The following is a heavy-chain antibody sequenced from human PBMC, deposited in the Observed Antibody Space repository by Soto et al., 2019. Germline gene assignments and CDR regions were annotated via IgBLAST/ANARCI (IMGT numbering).Heavy chain of an antibody. CDR2: ISYDGSNK. Sequence: GSLRLSCAASGFTFSSYGMHWVRQAPGKGLEWVAVISYDGSNKYYADSVKGRFTISRDNSKNTLYLQMNSLRAEDTAVYYCAKVLRFLEWPHYYGMDVWGQGTTVTVSS. J-gene: IGHJ6*02. CDR3: AKVLRFLEWPHYYGMDV. CDR1: GFTFSSYG. V-gene: IGHV3-30*18. D-gene: IGHD3-3*01.